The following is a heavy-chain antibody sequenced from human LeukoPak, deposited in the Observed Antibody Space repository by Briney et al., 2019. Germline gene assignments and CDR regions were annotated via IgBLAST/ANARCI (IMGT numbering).Heavy chain of an antibody. D-gene: IGHD3-22*01. CDR2: IWYDGSNK. CDR3: AKDRGSGYHYFDY. CDR1: GXTFSSYG. Sequence: GGSLRLSCAASGXTFSSYGMHWVRQAPGKGLEWVAVIWYDGSNKYYADSVKGRFTISRDNSKNTLYLQMNSLRAEDTAVYYCAKDRGSGYHYFDYWGQGTLVTVSS. V-gene: IGHV3-33*06. J-gene: IGHJ4*02.